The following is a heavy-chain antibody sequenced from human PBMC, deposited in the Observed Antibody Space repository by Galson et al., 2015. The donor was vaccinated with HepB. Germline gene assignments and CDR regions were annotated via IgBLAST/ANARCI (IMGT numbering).Heavy chain of an antibody. J-gene: IGHJ4*02. V-gene: IGHV3-15*01. D-gene: IGHD6-19*01. CDR3: TTDTRQWLATRDY. CDR1: GFTFSNAW. Sequence: SLRLSCAASGFTFSNAWMSWVRQAPGKGLEWVGRIKSKTDGGTTDYAAPVKGRFTISRDDSKNTLYLQMNSLKTEDTAVYYCTTDTRQWLATRDYWGQGTLVTVSS. CDR2: IKSKTDGGTT.